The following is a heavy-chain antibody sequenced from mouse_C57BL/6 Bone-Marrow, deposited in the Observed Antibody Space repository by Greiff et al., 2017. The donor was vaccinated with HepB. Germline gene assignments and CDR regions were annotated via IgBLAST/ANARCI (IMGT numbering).Heavy chain of an antibody. CDR3: AKTSHYYGSSYVDY. D-gene: IGHD1-1*01. Sequence: VQLQQSGPGLVQPSQSLSITCTVSGFSLTSYGVHWVRQPPGKGLEWLGVIWSGGSTDYNAAFISRLSISKDNSKSQVFFKMSSLQADDTAIYYCAKTSHYYGSSYVDYWGQGTTLTVSS. V-gene: IGHV2-4*01. CDR1: GFSLTSYG. CDR2: IWSGGST. J-gene: IGHJ2*01.